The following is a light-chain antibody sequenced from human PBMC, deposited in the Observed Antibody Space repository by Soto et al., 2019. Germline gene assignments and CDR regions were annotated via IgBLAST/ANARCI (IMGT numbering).Light chain of an antibody. CDR1: QSVSSSY. CDR3: QQSGSSPPVT. J-gene: IGKJ5*01. CDR2: GAS. V-gene: IGKV3-20*01. Sequence: EIVLTQSPGTLSLSPGERATLSCRASQSVSSSYLAWYQQKPGQAPRLLIYGASSRATGIPDRFSGSGSGTHFTLTISRLEPEDFAVYYCQQSGSSPPVTFGQGTRLEIK.